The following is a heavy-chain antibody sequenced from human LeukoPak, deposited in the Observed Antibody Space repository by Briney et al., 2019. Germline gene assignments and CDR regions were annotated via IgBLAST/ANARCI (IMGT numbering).Heavy chain of an antibody. D-gene: IGHD6-19*01. J-gene: IGHJ4*02. CDR2: IRYDGSNK. CDR3: AKDPPFNPSSFDY. V-gene: IGHV3-30*02. CDR1: GFTFSSYG. Sequence: PGGSLRLSCAASGFTFSSYGMHWVRQAPGKGLEWVAFIRYDGSNKYYADSVKGRFTISRDNSKNTLYLQMNSLRAEDTAVYYCAKDPPFNPSSFDYWGQGTLVTVSS.